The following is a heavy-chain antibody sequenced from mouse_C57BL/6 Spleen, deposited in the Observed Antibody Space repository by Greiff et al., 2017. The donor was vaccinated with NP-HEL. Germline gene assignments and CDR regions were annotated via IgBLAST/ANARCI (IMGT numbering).Heavy chain of an antibody. CDR2: IYPSDSET. V-gene: IGHV1-61*01. CDR1: GYTFTSYW. CDR3: ARSKLGRRYFGG. D-gene: IGHD4-1*01. Sequence: QVQLQQPGAELVRPGSSVKLSCKASGYTFTSYWMDWVKQRPGQGLEWIGNIYPSDSETHYNQKFKDKATLTVDKSSSTAYMQLSSLTSEDSAVYYCARSKLGRRYFGGWGTGTTVTVSS. J-gene: IGHJ1*03.